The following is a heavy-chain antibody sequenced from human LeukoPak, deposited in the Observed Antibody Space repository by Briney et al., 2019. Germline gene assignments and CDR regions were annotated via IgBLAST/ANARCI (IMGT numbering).Heavy chain of an antibody. CDR1: GGSVSSGTYY. D-gene: IGHD6-6*01. V-gene: IGHV4-39*01. J-gene: IGHJ4*02. Sequence: SETLSLTCTVSGGSVSSGTYYWGWIRQPPGKGLEWIGSIYYSGSAYYNPSLKSRVTISVDTAKNQFSLKLNSVTAADTAVYHCARHSTIPSIAARYWGQGTLVTVSS. CDR2: IYYSGSA. CDR3: ARHSTIPSIAARY.